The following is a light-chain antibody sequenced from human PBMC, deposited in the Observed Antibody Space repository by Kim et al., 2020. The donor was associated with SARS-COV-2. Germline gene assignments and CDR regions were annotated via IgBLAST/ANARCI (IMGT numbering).Light chain of an antibody. CDR2: WAA. Sequence: DIVMRQSPDSLAVSLGERATINCTSSQSVLHRSKDKKFLAWYQQRPGQSPQLLLYWAATRASGVSDRFSGSGSETDFTLTIDNVQAEDVAVYHCQQHYTTPYTFSQGTKLEI. V-gene: IGKV4-1*01. J-gene: IGKJ2*01. CDR3: QQHYTTPYT. CDR1: QSVLHRSKDKKF.